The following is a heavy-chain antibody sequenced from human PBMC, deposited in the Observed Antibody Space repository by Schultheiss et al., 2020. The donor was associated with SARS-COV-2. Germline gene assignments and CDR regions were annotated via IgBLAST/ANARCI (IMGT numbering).Heavy chain of an antibody. CDR3: ARLGSSGYVEYYFDY. CDR1: GGSFSGYY. D-gene: IGHD5-12*01. Sequence: SETLSLTCAVYGGSFSGYYWSWIRQPPGKGLEWIGEINHSGSTNYNPSLKSRVTISVDTSKNQFSLKLSSVTAADTAVYYCARLGSSGYVEYYFDYWGQGTLVTVSS. V-gene: IGHV4-34*01. CDR2: INHSGST. J-gene: IGHJ4*02.